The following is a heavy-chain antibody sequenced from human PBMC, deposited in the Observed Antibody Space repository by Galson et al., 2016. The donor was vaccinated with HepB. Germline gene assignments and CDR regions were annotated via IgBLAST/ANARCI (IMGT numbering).Heavy chain of an antibody. CDR1: GFIFHDFA. J-gene: IGHJ1*01. D-gene: IGHD5/OR15-5a*01. CDR2: INWNGASS. CDR3: AKDITIAMASSVYLHF. V-gene: IGHV3-9*01. Sequence: SLRLSCAASGFIFHDFAMHWVRQAPGKGLEWLSSINWNGASSSYAASVKGRFTISRDNAENTLYLRMNSLRPEDSAFYYCAKDITIAMASSVYLHFWGQGTLVTVSP.